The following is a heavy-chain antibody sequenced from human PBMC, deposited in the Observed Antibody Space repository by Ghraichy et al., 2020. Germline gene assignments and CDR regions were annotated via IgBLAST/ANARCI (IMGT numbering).Heavy chain of an antibody. V-gene: IGHV3-48*02. CDR3: ARTMYNILTGYYNGYDAFDI. Sequence: GGSLRLSCAASGFTFSSYSMNWVRQAPGKGLEWVSYISSSSTIYYADSVKGRFTISRDNAKNSLYLQMNSLRDEDTAVYYCARTMYNILTGYYNGYDAFDIWGQGTMVTVSS. D-gene: IGHD3-9*01. CDR1: GFTFSSYS. J-gene: IGHJ3*02. CDR2: ISSSSTI.